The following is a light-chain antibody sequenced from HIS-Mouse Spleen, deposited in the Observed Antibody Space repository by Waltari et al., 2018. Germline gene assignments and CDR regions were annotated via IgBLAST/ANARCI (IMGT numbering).Light chain of an antibody. CDR1: QSVLYSSNNKNY. J-gene: IGKJ2*01. CDR3: QQYYSTPYT. V-gene: IGKV4-1*01. CDR2: WAS. Sequence: DIVMTQSPDSLAVSLGERATINCKSSQSVLYSSNNKNYLAWYQQKPGQHPKLLIYWASTRESVVPDRFSGSGSGTDFILTISSLQAEDVAVYYCQQYYSTPYTFGQGTKLEIK.